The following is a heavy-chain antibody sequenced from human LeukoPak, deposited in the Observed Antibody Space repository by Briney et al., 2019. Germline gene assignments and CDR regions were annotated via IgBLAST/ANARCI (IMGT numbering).Heavy chain of an antibody. Sequence: PSETLSLTCTVSGGSISSSSYYWGWIRQPPGKGLEWIGSIYYSGSTYYNPSLKSRVTISVDTSKNQFSLKLSSVTAADTAVYYCARDSGLWFGELFYFDYWGQGTLVTVSS. CDR2: IYYSGST. CDR3: ARDSGLWFGELFYFDY. CDR1: GGSISSSSYY. J-gene: IGHJ4*02. D-gene: IGHD3-10*01. V-gene: IGHV4-39*07.